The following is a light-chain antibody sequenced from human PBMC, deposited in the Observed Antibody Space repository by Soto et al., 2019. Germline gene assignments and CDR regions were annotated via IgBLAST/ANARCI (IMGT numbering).Light chain of an antibody. Sequence: EIVLTQSPGTLSLSPGERATLSCRASQSVSSSYLAWYQQQPGQAPRPLIYGASSRAIGIPDRFSGSGSGTDFTLTISIMEPEDFAVYYCQQYGSSPWTFGQGTKVEIK. CDR3: QQYGSSPWT. V-gene: IGKV3-20*01. J-gene: IGKJ1*01. CDR1: QSVSSSY. CDR2: GAS.